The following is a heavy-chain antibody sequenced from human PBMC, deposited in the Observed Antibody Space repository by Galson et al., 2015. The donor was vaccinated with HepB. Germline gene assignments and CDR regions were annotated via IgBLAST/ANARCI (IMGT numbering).Heavy chain of an antibody. V-gene: IGHV1-46*01. J-gene: IGHJ6*02. CDR3: AREMVIVVVPAEEEWYYYYYGMDV. CDR1: GYTFTSYY. CDR2: INPSGGST. D-gene: IGHD2-2*03. Sequence: SVKVSCKASGYTFTSYYMHWVRQAPGQGLEWMGIINPSGGSTSYAQKFQGRVTMTRDTSTSTVYMELSSLRSEDTAVYYCAREMVIVVVPAEEEWYYYYYGMDVWGQGTTVTVSS.